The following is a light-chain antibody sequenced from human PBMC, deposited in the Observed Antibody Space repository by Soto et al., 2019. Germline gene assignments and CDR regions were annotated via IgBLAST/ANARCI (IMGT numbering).Light chain of an antibody. Sequence: EIVLTQSPGTLSLSPGERATLSCRASQSVTSNYLAWYQQKPGQAPRLLIYGASSRATGIPDRISGSGSGTDFTLTINRLESEDFAVYYCQQYGNSPWTFGRGTQVEIK. CDR2: GAS. J-gene: IGKJ1*01. CDR3: QQYGNSPWT. V-gene: IGKV3-20*01. CDR1: QSVTSNY.